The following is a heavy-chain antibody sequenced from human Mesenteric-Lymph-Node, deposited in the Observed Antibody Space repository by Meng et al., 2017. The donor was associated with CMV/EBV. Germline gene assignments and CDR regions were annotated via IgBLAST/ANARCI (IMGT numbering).Heavy chain of an antibody. CDR3: AKEGNSWASLDY. CDR1: GFTLTSYG. V-gene: IGHV3-33*06. D-gene: IGHD5-18*01. Sequence: GESLKISCEASGFTLTSYGMRWVRQAPGKGLEWVATIWNDGSNKYYAESVKGRFTISRDTSKRTLFLQMNDLRAEDTAVYYCAKEGNSWASLDYWGQGTLVTVSS. J-gene: IGHJ4*02. CDR2: IWNDGSNK.